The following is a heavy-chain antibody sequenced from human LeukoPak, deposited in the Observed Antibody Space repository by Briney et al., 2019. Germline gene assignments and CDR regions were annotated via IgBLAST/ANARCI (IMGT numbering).Heavy chain of an antibody. J-gene: IGHJ4*02. CDR3: ARVGSGYDYFDY. D-gene: IGHD3-22*01. CDR1: GGSISDYY. Sequence: SETLSLTCTVSGGSISDYYWSWIRQPAGKGLEWLGRIYTSGSTKYNPSLENRVTMSVDTSKNQFSLKLSFVTAADTAVYYCARVGSGYDYFDYWGQGTLVTVSS. V-gene: IGHV4-4*07. CDR2: IYTSGST.